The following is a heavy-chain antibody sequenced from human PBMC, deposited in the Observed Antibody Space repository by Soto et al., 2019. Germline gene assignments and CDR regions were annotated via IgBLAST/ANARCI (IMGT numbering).Heavy chain of an antibody. V-gene: IGHV3-23*01. Sequence: GWSLRLSCAASGFTFSSYAMSWVRQAPGKGLEWVSAISGSGGSTYYADSVKGRFTISRDNSKNTLYLQMNSLRAEDTAVYYCAKDGYYDSSAPEYWGQGTLVTVSS. J-gene: IGHJ4*02. D-gene: IGHD3-22*01. CDR1: GFTFSSYA. CDR3: AKDGYYDSSAPEY. CDR2: ISGSGGST.